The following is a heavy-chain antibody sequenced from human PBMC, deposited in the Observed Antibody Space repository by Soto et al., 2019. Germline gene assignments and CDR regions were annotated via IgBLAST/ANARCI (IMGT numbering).Heavy chain of an antibody. Sequence: SVKVSCKASGFTFTSSAVQWVRQARGQRLEWIGWIVVGSGNTNYAQKFQERVTITRDMSTSTAYMELSSLRSEDTAVYYCAAVRHYDYVWGSYRLPYYYYGMDVWGQGTTVTVSS. CDR2: IVVGSGNT. D-gene: IGHD3-16*02. V-gene: IGHV1-58*01. J-gene: IGHJ6*02. CDR1: GFTFTSSA. CDR3: AAVRHYDYVWGSYRLPYYYYGMDV.